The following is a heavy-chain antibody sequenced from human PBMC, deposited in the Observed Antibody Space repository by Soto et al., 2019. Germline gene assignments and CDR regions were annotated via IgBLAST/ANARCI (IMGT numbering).Heavy chain of an antibody. CDR3: ARRGGSYDDYKINYFVS. J-gene: IGHJ4*02. D-gene: IGHD4-17*01. Sequence: QVQLQESGPGLVKPSETLSLTCTVFGDSISSPIWWSWVRQPPGKGLEWIGESYHNGNTHYNPSLKSRVTVSVDKSRYQFSLKLISVTAADTAVYYCARRGGSYDDYKINYFVSWGQGALVTVSS. V-gene: IGHV4-4*02. CDR1: GDSISSPIW. CDR2: SYHNGNT.